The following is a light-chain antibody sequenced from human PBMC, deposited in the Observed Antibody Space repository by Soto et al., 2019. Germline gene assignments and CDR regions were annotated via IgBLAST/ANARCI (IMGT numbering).Light chain of an antibody. V-gene: IGLV1-44*01. CDR1: SSKIGSNT. CDR2: SNN. CDR3: ATWDDSLNGPV. Sequence: QSVLTQPPSASGTPGQRVTISCSGSSSKIGSNTVNWYHQLPGTAPKLLIYSNNQRPSGVPDRFSGSKSGTSASLAISGLQSEDEADYYCATWDDSLNGPVFGGGTQLTVL. J-gene: IGLJ7*01.